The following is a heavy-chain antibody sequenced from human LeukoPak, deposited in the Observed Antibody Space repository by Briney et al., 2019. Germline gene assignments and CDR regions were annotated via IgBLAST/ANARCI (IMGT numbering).Heavy chain of an antibody. D-gene: IGHD6-13*01. CDR2: IYYSGST. J-gene: IGHJ4*02. CDR1: GGSISSSSYY. Sequence: SETLSLTCTVSGGSISSSSYYWGWIRQPPGKGLEWIGSIYYSGSTYYNPSLKSRVTISVDTSKNQFSLKLSSVTAADTAVYYCARETQQLGDWGQGTLVTVSS. V-gene: IGHV4-39*07. CDR3: ARETQQLGD.